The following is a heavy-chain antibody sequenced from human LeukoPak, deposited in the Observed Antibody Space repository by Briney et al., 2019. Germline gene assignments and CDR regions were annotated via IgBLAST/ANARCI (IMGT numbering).Heavy chain of an antibody. Sequence: GGSLRLSCAASGFTFSSYEMNWVRQAPGKGLEWVSYISSSGSTIYYADSVKGRFTISRDNAKNSLYLQMNSLRAEDTAVYYCARDYGTTGTTYYFDYWGQGTLVTVSS. J-gene: IGHJ4*02. CDR1: GFTFSSYE. D-gene: IGHD1-1*01. V-gene: IGHV3-48*03. CDR3: ARDYGTTGTTYYFDY. CDR2: ISSSGSTI.